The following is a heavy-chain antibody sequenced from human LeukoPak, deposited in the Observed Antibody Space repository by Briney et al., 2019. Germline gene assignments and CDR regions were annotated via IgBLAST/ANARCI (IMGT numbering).Heavy chain of an antibody. CDR3: ARVAQDSSSWPQLYYFDY. D-gene: IGHD6-13*01. V-gene: IGHV3-21*01. CDR2: ISSSSSYI. Sequence: GGSLRLSCAASGFTFSSYSMNWVRQAPGKGLEWVSSISSSSSYIYYADSVKGRFTISRDNAKNSLYLQMNSLRAEDTAVYYCARVAQDSSSWPQLYYFDYRGQGTLVTVSS. CDR1: GFTFSSYS. J-gene: IGHJ4*02.